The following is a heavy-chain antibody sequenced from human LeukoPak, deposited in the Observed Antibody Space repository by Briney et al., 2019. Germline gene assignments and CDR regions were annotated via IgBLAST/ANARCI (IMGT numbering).Heavy chain of an antibody. Sequence: SETLSLTCAVYGGSFSGYYWSWIRQPPGKGLEWIGEIDHSGSTNYNPSLKSRVTISVDTSKNQFSLKLSSVTAADTAVYYCARSRYCSGGSCYYNPWGQGTLVTVSS. CDR1: GGSFSGYY. CDR3: ARSRYCSGGSCYYNP. J-gene: IGHJ5*02. D-gene: IGHD2-15*01. V-gene: IGHV4-34*01. CDR2: IDHSGST.